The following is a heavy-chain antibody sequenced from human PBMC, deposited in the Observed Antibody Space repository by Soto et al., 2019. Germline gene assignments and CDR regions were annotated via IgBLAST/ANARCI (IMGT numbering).Heavy chain of an antibody. J-gene: IGHJ4*02. CDR3: ARGVRITMVRGVIPSGKYYFDY. CDR1: GGSFSGYD. CDR2: INHSGST. Sequence: SETLSLTCAVYGGSFSGYDWSWIRQRPGKGLEWIGEINHSGSTNYNPSLKSRVTISVDTSKNQFSLKLSSVTAADTAVYYCARGVRITMVRGVIPSGKYYFDYWGQGTLVTVSS. D-gene: IGHD3-10*01. V-gene: IGHV4-34*01.